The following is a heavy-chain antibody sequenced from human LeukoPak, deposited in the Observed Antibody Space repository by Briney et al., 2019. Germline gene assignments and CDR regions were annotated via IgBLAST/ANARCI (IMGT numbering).Heavy chain of an antibody. CDR2: IYYSGST. J-gene: IGHJ4*02. V-gene: IGHV4-59*01. D-gene: IGHD3-3*01. CDR1: GGSFSGYY. CDR3: ASLGDFWSTY. Sequence: SETLSLTCAVYGGSFSGYYWSWIRQPPGKGLEWIGYIYYSGSTNYNPSLKSRVTISVDTSKNQFSLKLSSVTAADTAVYYCASLGDFWSTYWGQGTLVTVSS.